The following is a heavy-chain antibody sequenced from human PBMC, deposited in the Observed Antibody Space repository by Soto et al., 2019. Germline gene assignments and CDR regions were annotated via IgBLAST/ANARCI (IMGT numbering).Heavy chain of an antibody. CDR3: AKGVYGSGSYYNVPSYYYGMDV. J-gene: IGHJ6*02. D-gene: IGHD3-10*01. Sequence: PGGSLRLSCAASGFTFSSYAMSWVRQAPGKGLEWVSAISGSGGSTYYADSVKGRFTISRDNSKNTLYLQMNSLRAEDTAVYYCAKGVYGSGSYYNVPSYYYGMDVWGQGTAVTVYS. CDR2: ISGSGGST. V-gene: IGHV3-23*01. CDR1: GFTFSSYA.